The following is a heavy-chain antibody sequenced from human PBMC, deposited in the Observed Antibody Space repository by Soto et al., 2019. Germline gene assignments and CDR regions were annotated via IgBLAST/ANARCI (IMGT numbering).Heavy chain of an antibody. CDR2: ISGYNGNT. CDR3: AREGPRPYYDSGMDV. J-gene: IGHJ6*02. CDR1: GYTFSMSG. Sequence: QVQLVQSGAEVKKPGASVKVSCKSSGYTFSMSGISWVRQAPGQGLEWMGWISGYNGNTNYEQKFQDRVTMTTDTTXXTAYMELRSLRADDTAVYYCAREGPRPYYDSGMDVWGQGTTVTVSS. V-gene: IGHV1-18*01.